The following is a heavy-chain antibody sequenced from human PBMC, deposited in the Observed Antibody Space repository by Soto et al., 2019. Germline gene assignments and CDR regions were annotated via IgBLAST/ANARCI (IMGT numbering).Heavy chain of an antibody. V-gene: IGHV3-23*01. CDR3: AKQMGTWVDTAIDF. Sequence: GGSLRLSCVAPEFSFIHHARTWVRLPPGKGLQWVAALSHDGGNIYYRDSVRGRFTISRDNSKNTLYLQMHSLKAEDTAVYFCAKQMGTWVDTAIDFWGQGTQVTVSS. CDR2: LSHDGGNI. D-gene: IGHD1-1*01. CDR1: EFSFIHHA. J-gene: IGHJ4*02.